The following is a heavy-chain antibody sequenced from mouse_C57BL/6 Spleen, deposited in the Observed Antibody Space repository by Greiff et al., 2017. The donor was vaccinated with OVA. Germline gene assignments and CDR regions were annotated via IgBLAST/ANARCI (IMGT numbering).Heavy chain of an antibody. CDR3: ARIYDYDDFDV. Sequence: EVKLVESGGGLVKPGGSLKLSCAASGFTFSSYAMSWVRQTPEKRLEWVATISDGGSYTYYPDNVKGRFTISRDNAKNNLYLQMSHLKSEDTAMYYCARIYDYDDFDVWGTGTTVTVSS. CDR2: ISDGGSYT. D-gene: IGHD2-4*01. V-gene: IGHV5-4*03. CDR1: GFTFSSYA. J-gene: IGHJ1*03.